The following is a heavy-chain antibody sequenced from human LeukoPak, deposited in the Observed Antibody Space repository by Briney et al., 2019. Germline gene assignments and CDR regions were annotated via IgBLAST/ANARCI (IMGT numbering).Heavy chain of an antibody. J-gene: IGHJ4*02. CDR2: MSPSSGNT. V-gene: IGHV1-8*01. CDR3: VRSPPNWGFDY. D-gene: IGHD7-27*01. Sequence: ASVKVSCKASGYTFTCYDINWVRQATGQGLEWMGWMSPSSGNTGYAQKSQGRVTMTRSTSISTAYMELSSLRSEDTAVYYCVRSPPNWGFDYWGQGTLVTVFS. CDR1: GYTFTCYD.